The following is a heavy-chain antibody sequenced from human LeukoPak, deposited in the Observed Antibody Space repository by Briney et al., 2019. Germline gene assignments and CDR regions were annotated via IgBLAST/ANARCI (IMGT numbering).Heavy chain of an antibody. V-gene: IGHV3-11*06. Sequence: PGGSLRLSCAASGFIFSDYYMDWVRQAPEKGLEWVSYISSRGSYTYYADSVKGRFTISRDNAKNSACLRTYSLRAEDTAVYYCARIDAFDIWGQGTMVTVSS. CDR1: GFIFSDYY. CDR3: ARIDAFDI. CDR2: ISSRGSYT. J-gene: IGHJ3*02.